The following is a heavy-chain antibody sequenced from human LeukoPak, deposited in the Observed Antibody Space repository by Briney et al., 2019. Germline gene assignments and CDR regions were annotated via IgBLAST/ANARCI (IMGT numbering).Heavy chain of an antibody. D-gene: IGHD2-2*01. V-gene: IGHV3-74*03. CDR2: IDTDGSKT. CDR3: ARDWAREYQLPWGWFDP. Sequence: GGSLRLSCAASGFAFSSSWMNWLRQSRGKGPVWVARIDTDGSKTKYPASVNGRFTISRDNAQNTLYLQMNSLRDEDTAVYYCARDWAREYQLPWGWFDPWGQGTLVIVSS. J-gene: IGHJ5*02. CDR1: GFAFSSSW.